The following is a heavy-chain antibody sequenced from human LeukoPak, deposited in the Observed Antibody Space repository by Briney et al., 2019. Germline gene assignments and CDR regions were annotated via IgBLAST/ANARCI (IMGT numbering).Heavy chain of an antibody. CDR1: GYTFTSYY. J-gene: IGHJ4*02. V-gene: IGHV1-46*01. Sequence: ASVKVSCKASGYTFTSYYMHWVRQAPGQGLEWMGIINPSGGSTSYAQKFQGRVTMTRDTSTSTVYMELSSLRPEDTAVYYCARGAYCGGDCRIFDYWGQGTLVTVSS. D-gene: IGHD2-21*02. CDR2: INPSGGST. CDR3: ARGAYCGGDCRIFDY.